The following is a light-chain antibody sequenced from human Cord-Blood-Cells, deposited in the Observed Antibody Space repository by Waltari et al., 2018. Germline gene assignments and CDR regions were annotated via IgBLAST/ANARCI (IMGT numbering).Light chain of an antibody. CDR3: CSYAGSSTWV. Sequence: QSALTQPASVSGSPGQPTTISCTGTSGDVGIYNLVSLYQQHPGKAPKLIIYEGSKRPAGVSNRFAGSKSGNTASLTISGRQAEDEADYYCCSYAGSSTWVFGGGTKLTVL. V-gene: IGLV2-23*01. J-gene: IGLJ3*02. CDR2: EGS. CDR1: SGDVGIYNL.